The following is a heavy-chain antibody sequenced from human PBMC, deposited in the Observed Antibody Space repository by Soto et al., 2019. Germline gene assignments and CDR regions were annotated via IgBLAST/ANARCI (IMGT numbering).Heavy chain of an antibody. CDR1: GDSISSSSDY. V-gene: IGHV4-39*01. D-gene: IGHD3-9*01. CDR3: ARLGSVLRYFDWWPYYFDY. CDR2: MYSSGSP. Sequence: KPSETLSLTCTVSGDSISSSSDYWGWIRQPPGKGLEWIGNMYSSGSPYYNPSLKSRVTISVDTSKNQFSLKLSSVTAADTAVYYCARLGSVLRYFDWWPYYFDYWGQGTLVTVSS. J-gene: IGHJ4*02.